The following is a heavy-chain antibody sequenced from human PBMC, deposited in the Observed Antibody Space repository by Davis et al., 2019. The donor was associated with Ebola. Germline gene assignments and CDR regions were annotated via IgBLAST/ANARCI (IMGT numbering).Heavy chain of an antibody. CDR1: GFTFSSYW. D-gene: IGHD6-19*01. Sequence: GESLKISCAASGFTFSSYWMSWVRQAPGKGLEWVSSLSSSSSYIYYADSVKGRFTISRDNAKNSLYLQMNSLRAEDTAVYYCARVGLYSSGWYGAYYYYYGMDVWGQGTTVTVSS. CDR2: LSSSSSYI. CDR3: ARVGLYSSGWYGAYYYYYGMDV. V-gene: IGHV3-21*01. J-gene: IGHJ6*02.